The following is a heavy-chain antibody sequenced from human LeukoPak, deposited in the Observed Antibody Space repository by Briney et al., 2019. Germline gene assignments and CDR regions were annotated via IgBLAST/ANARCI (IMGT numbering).Heavy chain of an antibody. J-gene: IGHJ6*04. D-gene: IGHD3-3*01. V-gene: IGHV3-7*01. Sequence: GGSLRLSCLAFGFTFSNSWMTWVRQAPGRGLEWVANIKEDGSDKQYVDSVRGRFTISRDNAKNSVSLQMDGLRAEDTAVYHCVRESDVWSGPGIGRPLDVWGKGTTVTVSS. CDR3: VRESDVWSGPGIGRPLDV. CDR2: IKEDGSDK. CDR1: GFTFSNSW.